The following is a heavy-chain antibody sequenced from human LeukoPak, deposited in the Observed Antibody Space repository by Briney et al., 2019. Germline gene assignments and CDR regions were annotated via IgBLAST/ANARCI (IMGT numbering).Heavy chain of an antibody. J-gene: IGHJ4*02. Sequence: PSETLSLTCTVSGGSISSGGYYWSWIRQHPGKGLEWIGYIYYSGSTYYNPSLKSRVTISVDTSKNQFSLKLSSVTAADTAVYYCARDTIAAAGIGFDYWGQGTLVTVSS. V-gene: IGHV4-31*03. CDR2: IYYSGST. CDR1: GGSISSGGYY. D-gene: IGHD6-13*01. CDR3: ARDTIAAAGIGFDY.